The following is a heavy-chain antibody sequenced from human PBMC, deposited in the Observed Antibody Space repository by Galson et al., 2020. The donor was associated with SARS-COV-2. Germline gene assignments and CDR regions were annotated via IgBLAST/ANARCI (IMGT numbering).Heavy chain of an antibody. J-gene: IGHJ6*02. CDR1: GGSISSGGYS. CDR2: IYHSGST. CDR3: ARGTMVRGVNFYYGMDV. V-gene: IGHV4-30-2*01. D-gene: IGHD3-10*01. Sequence: SETLSLTCAVSGGSISSGGYSWSWIRQPPGKGLEWIGYIYHSGSTYYNPSLNSRVTISVDRSKNQFSLKLSSVTAADTAVYYCARGTMVRGVNFYYGMDVWGQGTTVTVSS.